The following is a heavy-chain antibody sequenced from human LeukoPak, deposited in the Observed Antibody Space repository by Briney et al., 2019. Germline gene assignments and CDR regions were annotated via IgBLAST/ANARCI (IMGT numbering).Heavy chain of an antibody. CDR3: ARFVVVPAASYYYYYYGMDV. CDR2: IYYSGST. Sequence: SETLSLTCTVSGGSISSYYWSWIRQPPGKGLEWIGYIYYSGSTNYNPSLKSRVTISADTSKNQFSLKLSSVTAADTAVYYCARFVVVPAASYYYYYYGMDVWGQGTTDTVSS. V-gene: IGHV4-59*08. D-gene: IGHD2-2*01. J-gene: IGHJ6*02. CDR1: GGSISSYY.